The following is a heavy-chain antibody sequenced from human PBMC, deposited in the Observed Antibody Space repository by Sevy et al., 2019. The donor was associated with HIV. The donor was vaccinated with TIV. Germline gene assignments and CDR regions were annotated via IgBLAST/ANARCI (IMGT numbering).Heavy chain of an antibody. J-gene: IGHJ4*02. V-gene: IGHV3-21*01. CDR1: RFIFSNYN. CDR2: IRSSSNDI. Sequence: GGSLRLSCTASRFIFSNYNMNWVRQAPGKGLEWVSYIRSSSNDIYYADSVKGRFTSSRDNAKNSLYLQMNSLRAEDTAVYYCARKMELLVPDYWGQGTLVTVSS. D-gene: IGHD2-21*02. CDR3: ARKMELLVPDY.